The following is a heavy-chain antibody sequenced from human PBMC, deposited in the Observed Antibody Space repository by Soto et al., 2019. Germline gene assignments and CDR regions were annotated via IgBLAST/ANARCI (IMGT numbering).Heavy chain of an antibody. CDR1: GLTFSSYA. Sequence: PGGSLRLSCAAYGLTFSSYAMSWVRQAPGKGLEWVSAISGSGGSTYYADSVRGRFTISRDNSKNTLYLQMNSLRAEDTAVYYCAKRSPGLGKLNWGQGTLVTVSS. CDR3: AKRSPGLGKLN. V-gene: IGHV3-23*01. D-gene: IGHD3-16*01. J-gene: IGHJ4*02. CDR2: ISGSGGST.